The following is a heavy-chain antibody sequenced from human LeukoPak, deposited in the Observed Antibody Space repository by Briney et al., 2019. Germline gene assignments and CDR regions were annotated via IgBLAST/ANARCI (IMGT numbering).Heavy chain of an antibody. J-gene: IGHJ4*02. Sequence: GGSLRLSCSASGFTFSTYAMHWVRQAPGKGLEYVSAISSNGGGTYYADSVKGRFTISRDNSKNTLYLQMSSLRPEDTAVYYCKSSPDGTFDSWGQGTLVTVSS. CDR3: KSSPDGTFDS. CDR2: ISSNGGGT. CDR1: GFTFSTYA. D-gene: IGHD6-13*01. V-gene: IGHV3-64D*06.